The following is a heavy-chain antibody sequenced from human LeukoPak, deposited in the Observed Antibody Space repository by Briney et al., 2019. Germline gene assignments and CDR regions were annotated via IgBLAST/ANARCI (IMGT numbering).Heavy chain of an antibody. CDR1: GFTFSSYA. CDR2: ISSNGDNT. V-gene: IGHV3-64*01. D-gene: IGHD2-21*02. J-gene: IGHJ4*02. CDR3: AVYCSGGCYSGLV. Sequence: PGGSLRLSCEASGFTFSSYAMHWVRQAPGKGLEYVSAISSNGDNTYYANSVKGRFTISRDNSKNTLYLQMNSLRAEDTAVYYCAVYCSGGCYSGLVWGQGTLVTVSS.